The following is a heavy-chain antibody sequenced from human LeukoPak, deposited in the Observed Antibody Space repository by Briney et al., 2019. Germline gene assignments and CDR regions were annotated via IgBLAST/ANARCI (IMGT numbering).Heavy chain of an antibody. D-gene: IGHD5-24*01. V-gene: IGHV3-7*03. J-gene: IGHJ4*02. CDR3: XXXXXEMATTPFDY. CDR1: GFTXXXYW. Sequence: SGFTXXXYWMSWVRQAPGKGLXWVANIKQDGSEKYYVDSVKGRFTISRXXXKNSLYLQMNSLRAEDTALYYXXXXXXEMATTPFDYWGQGTLVTVSS. CDR2: IKQDGSEK.